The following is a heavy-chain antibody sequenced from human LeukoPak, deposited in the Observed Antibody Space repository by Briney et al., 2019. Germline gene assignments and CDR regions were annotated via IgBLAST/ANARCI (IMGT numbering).Heavy chain of an antibody. D-gene: IGHD6-19*01. CDR1: GYTFTGYY. J-gene: IGHJ5*02. CDR2: INPNSGGT. V-gene: IGHV1-2*02. Sequence: ASVKVSCKAAGYTFTGYYMHWVRQAPGQGLEWMGWINPNSGGTNYAQKFQGRVTMTRDTSISTAYMELSRLRSDDTAVYYCARVLSARHSSGWYELEINWFDPWGQGTLVTVSS. CDR3: ARVLSARHSSGWYELEINWFDP.